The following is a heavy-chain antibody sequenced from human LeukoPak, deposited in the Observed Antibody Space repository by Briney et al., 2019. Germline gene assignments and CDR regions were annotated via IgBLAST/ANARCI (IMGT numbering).Heavy chain of an antibody. Sequence: SETLSLACTVSGGSISSYYWSWIRQPAGKGLEWIGRIYTSGITNYNPSLKSRVTMSVDTSKNQFSLKLSSVTAADTAVYYCARHYSNYANWFDPWGQGTLVTVSS. V-gene: IGHV4-4*07. D-gene: IGHD4-11*01. CDR1: GGSISSYY. J-gene: IGHJ5*02. CDR2: IYTSGIT. CDR3: ARHYSNYANWFDP.